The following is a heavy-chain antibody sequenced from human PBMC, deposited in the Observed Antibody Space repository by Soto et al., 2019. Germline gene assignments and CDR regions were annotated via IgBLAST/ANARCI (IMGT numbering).Heavy chain of an antibody. CDR3: VHQDWHNKNYYFDL. Sequence: QITVKESGPKLVKPSQTLTLTCAFSGFSLSTSGVGVGWVRQPPGKAPEWLALIYWDDDKRYRPSLKSRLSITKDTSKDQVVFRMTNMDPVVTATYYCVHQDWHNKNYYFDLWGRGTLVTVSS. J-gene: IGHJ2*01. D-gene: IGHD1-7*01. CDR2: IYWDDDK. V-gene: IGHV2-5*02. CDR1: GFSLSTSGVG.